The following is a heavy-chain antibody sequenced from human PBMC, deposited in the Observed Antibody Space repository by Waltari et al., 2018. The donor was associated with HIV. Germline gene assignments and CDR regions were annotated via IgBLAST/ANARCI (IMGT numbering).Heavy chain of an antibody. D-gene: IGHD6-19*01. CDR1: GFTFSTYT. Sequence: EVQLVESGGGLVQPGGSLRLSCAPSGFTFSTYTMHWVRQAPGKGLGYLSAITSDGDTTYYVNSVKGRFTISRDNSKNTLYLQMGSLRAEDMAVFYCVRDSSGYYGHFDYWGQGTLVTVSS. J-gene: IGHJ4*02. V-gene: IGHV3-64*01. CDR3: VRDSSGYYGHFDY. CDR2: ITSDGDTT.